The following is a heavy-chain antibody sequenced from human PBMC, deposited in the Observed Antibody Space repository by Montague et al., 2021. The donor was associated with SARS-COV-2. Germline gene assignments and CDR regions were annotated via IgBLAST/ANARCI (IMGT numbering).Heavy chain of an antibody. CDR1: GFTFSSYW. CDR2: IKPDGGEK. CDR3: ARDWRIVGATGGMDV. V-gene: IGHV3-7*03. Sequence: SLRLSCAASGFTFSSYWMSWVRQTPGKGLEWVANIKPDGGEKHYVDSVKGRFTISRDNAKNSLNLQMDSLRAEDTALYYCARDWRIVGATGGMDVWGQGTTVIVSS. D-gene: IGHD1-26*01. J-gene: IGHJ6*02.